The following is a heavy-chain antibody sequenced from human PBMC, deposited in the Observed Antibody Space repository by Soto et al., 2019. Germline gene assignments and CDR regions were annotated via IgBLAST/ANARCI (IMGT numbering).Heavy chain of an antibody. V-gene: IGHV3-23*01. D-gene: IGHD6-19*01. CDR3: AKFRHSSGWVNWFDP. J-gene: IGHJ5*02. Sequence: DVQLLESGGGLVQPGGSLRLSCAASGFTFRSHAMSWVRQAPGKGLEWVSAISGSGGSTYYADSVKGRFTISRDNSKNTLYLQMNSLRAEDTAVYYCAKFRHSSGWVNWFDPWGQGTLVTVSS. CDR1: GFTFRSHA. CDR2: ISGSGGST.